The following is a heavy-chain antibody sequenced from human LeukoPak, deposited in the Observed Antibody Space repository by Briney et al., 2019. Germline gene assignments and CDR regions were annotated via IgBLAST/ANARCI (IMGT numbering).Heavy chain of an antibody. CDR3: AGHLLSSGWYDVDY. D-gene: IGHD6-19*01. V-gene: IGHV1-18*01. CDR1: GYTFTSYG. J-gene: IGHJ4*02. CDR2: ISAYNGNT. Sequence: ASVKVSCKASGYTFTSYGISWVRQAPGQGLEWMGWISAYNGNTNYAQKLQGRVTMTTDTSTSTAYMELRGLGSDDTAVYYCAGHLLSSGWYDVDYWGQGTLVTVSS.